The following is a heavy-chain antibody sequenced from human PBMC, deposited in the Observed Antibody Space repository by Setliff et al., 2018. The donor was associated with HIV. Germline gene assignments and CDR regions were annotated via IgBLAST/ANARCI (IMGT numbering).Heavy chain of an antibody. CDR1: GGSISGYH. V-gene: IGHV4-4*09. D-gene: IGHD3-10*01. CDR3: ARSALWFDKADWYVDL. J-gene: IGHJ2*01. Sequence: PSETLSLTCTVSGGSISGYHWNWLRQTPGKGLEWIGYIYTSRGTNYNHSLRTRVIISVDTSNQFSLKLSSVTAADAAVYYCARSALWFDKADWYVDLWGRGTLVTVSS. CDR2: IYTSRGT.